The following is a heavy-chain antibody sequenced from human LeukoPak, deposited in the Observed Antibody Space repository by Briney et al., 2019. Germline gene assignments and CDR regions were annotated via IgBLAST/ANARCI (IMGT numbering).Heavy chain of an antibody. Sequence: GGSLRLSCAASGFTFSSYSMNRVRQAPGKGLEWVSSISSSSSYIYYADSVKGRFTISRDNAKNSLYLQMNSLRAEDTAVYYCARDRSYDYYDSSGYSYWFDPWGQGTLVTVSS. CDR3: ARDRSYDYYDSSGYSYWFDP. CDR1: GFTFSSYS. V-gene: IGHV3-21*01. J-gene: IGHJ5*02. CDR2: ISSSSSYI. D-gene: IGHD3-22*01.